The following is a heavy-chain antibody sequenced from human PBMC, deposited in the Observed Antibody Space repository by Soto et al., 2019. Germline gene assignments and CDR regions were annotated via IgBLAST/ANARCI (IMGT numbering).Heavy chain of an antibody. J-gene: IGHJ4*02. CDR3: ARENYYALDY. CDR1: SGSISSYN. CDR2: INYSGGT. D-gene: IGHD3-10*01. Sequence: PSETLSLTCTVSSGSISSYNWNWVRQPPGKGLEWIGFINYSGGTHYNPSPKSRVTISLDTSKNQFSLKLNSVTAADTAVYYCARENYYALDYWGPGTLVTVSS. V-gene: IGHV4-59*01.